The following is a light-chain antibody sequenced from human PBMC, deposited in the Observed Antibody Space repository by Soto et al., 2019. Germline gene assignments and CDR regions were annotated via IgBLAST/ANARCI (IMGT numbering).Light chain of an antibody. CDR3: LLYMGSGLGV. CDR1: SGSVSSSYY. J-gene: IGLJ3*02. CDR2: NTN. Sequence: QTVVTQEPSFSVSPGRTVTLTCGLSSGSVSSSYYPNWYQQTPGQAPRTLIYNTNIRSSGVPDRFSGSILENKAALTITGAQADDEYDYYCLLYMGSGLGVFGGGTKLTVL. V-gene: IGLV8-61*01.